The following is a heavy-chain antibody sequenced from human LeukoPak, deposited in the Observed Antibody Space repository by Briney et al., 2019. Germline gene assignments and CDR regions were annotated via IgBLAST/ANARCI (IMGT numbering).Heavy chain of an antibody. CDR3: ARGSSGYFYELPDY. D-gene: IGHD3-22*01. CDR1: GFTFSSYI. J-gene: IGHJ4*02. Sequence: GGSLRLSCAASGFTFSSYIMSWVRQAPGKGLEWVSYISSSSTMYYADSVRGRFTISRDNAKNSLYLQMNSLRAEDTAVYYCARGSSGYFYELPDYWGQGTLVTVSS. CDR2: ISSSSTM. V-gene: IGHV3-48*01.